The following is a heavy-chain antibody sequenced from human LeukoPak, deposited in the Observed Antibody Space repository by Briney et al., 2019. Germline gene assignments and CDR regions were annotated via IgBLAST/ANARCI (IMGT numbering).Heavy chain of an antibody. CDR1: GGSISSGGYY. D-gene: IGHD3-3*01. V-gene: IGHV4-30-2*01. CDR3: ARAYFGVVSLDWFDP. CDR2: IYHSGST. J-gene: IGHJ5*02. Sequence: SQTLSLTCTVSGGSISSGGYYWSWIRQPPGKGLEWIGYIYHSGSTYYNPSLKSRVTISVDRSKNQFSLKLSSVTAADTAVYYCARAYFGVVSLDWFDPWGQGTLVTVSS.